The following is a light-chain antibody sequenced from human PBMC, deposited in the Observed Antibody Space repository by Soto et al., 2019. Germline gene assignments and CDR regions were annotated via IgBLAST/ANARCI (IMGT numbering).Light chain of an antibody. CDR2: GAS. Sequence: IVLTQSPGTLSLSPGERATLSCRASQSVSSSYLAWYQQKPGQPPRLLISGASNRATGIPDRFSGSGSGTDFTLTISRLEPEAFAVYYCQQFGSSPKLTFGGGTKVEIK. J-gene: IGKJ4*01. V-gene: IGKV3-20*01. CDR1: QSVSSSY. CDR3: QQFGSSPKLT.